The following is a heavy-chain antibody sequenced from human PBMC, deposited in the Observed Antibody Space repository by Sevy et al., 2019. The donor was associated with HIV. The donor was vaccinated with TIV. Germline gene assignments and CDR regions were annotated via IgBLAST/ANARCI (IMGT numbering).Heavy chain of an antibody. D-gene: IGHD1-26*01. V-gene: IGHV4-61*08. CDR1: GGSISSGDYY. CDR2: IYYSAST. Sequence: SETLSLTCTVSGGSISSGDYYWSWIRQPPGKGLEWIGYIYYSASTNYNPSLKSRVTISVDTSKNQFSLKLSSVTAADTAVYYCARARGVGATYWFDPWGQGTLVTVSS. J-gene: IGHJ5*02. CDR3: ARARGVGATYWFDP.